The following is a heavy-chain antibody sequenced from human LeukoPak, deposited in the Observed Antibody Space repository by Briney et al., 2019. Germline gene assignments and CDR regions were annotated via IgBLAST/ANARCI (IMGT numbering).Heavy chain of an antibody. CDR1: GITFDIYW. CDR2: IKQDGSEK. V-gene: IGHV3-7*04. J-gene: IGHJ3*01. Sequence: GGSLRLSCAASGITFDIYWMSWVRQAPGKGLQWVANIKQDGSEKYYVGSVKGRFTISRDNARNSLYLQMKGLRAEDTAVYYCVRDRMRSTRAFDLWGQGTMVSVSS. CDR3: VRDRMRSTRAFDL.